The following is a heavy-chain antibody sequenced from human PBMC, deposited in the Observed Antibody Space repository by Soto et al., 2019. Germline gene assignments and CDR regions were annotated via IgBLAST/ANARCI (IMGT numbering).Heavy chain of an antibody. CDR2: ISGSGIST. J-gene: IGHJ4*02. D-gene: IGHD6-13*01. V-gene: IGHV3-23*01. Sequence: EVQLLESGGGLVQPGGSLRLSCAASGFTFSSYAMSWVRQAPGKGLEWGSAISGSGISTYYADSVKGRFTISRDNSKNTLYLQMTSLRAEDTAVYYCAKEVEYSSSWSDIDYWGQGTLVTVSS. CDR3: AKEVEYSSSWSDIDY. CDR1: GFTFSSYA.